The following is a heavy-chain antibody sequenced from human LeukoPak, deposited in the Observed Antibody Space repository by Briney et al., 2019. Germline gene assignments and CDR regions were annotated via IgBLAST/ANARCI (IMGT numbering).Heavy chain of an antibody. J-gene: IGHJ4*02. D-gene: IGHD6-13*01. Sequence: SETLSLTCAVYGGSFSGYYWSWIRQPPGKGLEWIGEINHSGSTNYNPSLKSRVTISVDTSKNQFSLKLSSVTAADTAVYYCARPSAGYSSSWSRPYYFDYWGQGTLVTVSS. CDR1: GGSFSGYY. CDR3: ARPSAGYSSSWSRPYYFDY. CDR2: INHSGST. V-gene: IGHV4-34*01.